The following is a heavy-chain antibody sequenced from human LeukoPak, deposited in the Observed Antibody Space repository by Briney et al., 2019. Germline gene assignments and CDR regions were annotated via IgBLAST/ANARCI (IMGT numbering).Heavy chain of an antibody. D-gene: IGHD3-10*01. V-gene: IGHV3-30*04. CDR3: ARAAYYYTSGNFHSPDYYYMDV. CDR1: GFTFTNYA. J-gene: IGHJ6*03. CDR2: ISYDATKK. Sequence: PGGSLRLSCEASGFTFTNYAINWVRQAPGKGLEWVALISYDATKKYYADSVRGRFTISRDNSKNTLYLQMNSLRADDTALYYCARAAYYYTSGNFHSPDYYYMDVWGKGTTVTVSS.